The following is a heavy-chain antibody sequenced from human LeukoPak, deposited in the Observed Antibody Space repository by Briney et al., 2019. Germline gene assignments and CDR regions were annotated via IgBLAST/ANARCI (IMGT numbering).Heavy chain of an antibody. CDR1: GFTFSSYW. D-gene: IGHD1-26*01. V-gene: IGHV3-7*01. J-gene: IGHJ3*01. CDR3: ARAHVGAGLAFDV. CDR2: IKQDGSEK. Sequence: GGSLRLSCAASGFTFSSYWMSWVRQAPGKGLEWVANIKQDGSEKYYVDSVKGRFTISRENAKNSFYLQMNSLRAGDTAVYYCARAHVGAGLAFDVWGQGTMVTVSS.